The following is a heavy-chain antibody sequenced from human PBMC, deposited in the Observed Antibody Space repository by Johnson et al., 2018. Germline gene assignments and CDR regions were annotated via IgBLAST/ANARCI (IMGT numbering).Heavy chain of an antibody. CDR2: IRWNSGSI. CDR1: GFTFDDYA. CDR3: AKDAGYGPYYYVGSGYGRAGYFHH. D-gene: IGHD3-22*01. V-gene: IGHV3-9*01. Sequence: VQLVQSGGGLVQPGRSLRLSCAASGFTFDDYAMHWVRQAPGKGLEWVSGIRWNSGSIGYADSVKGRFTISRANAKNSLYLQMNSLRAEDKALYYCAKDAGYGPYYYVGSGYGRAGYFHHWGQGTLVIVSS. J-gene: IGHJ1*01.